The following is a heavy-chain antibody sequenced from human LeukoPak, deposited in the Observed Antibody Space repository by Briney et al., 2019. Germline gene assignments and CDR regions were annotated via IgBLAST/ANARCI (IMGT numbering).Heavy chain of an antibody. D-gene: IGHD1-26*01. V-gene: IGHV3-11*04. CDR1: GLTSGNYY. Sequence: GGSLEPSGAPSGLTSGNYYMSWIGKLQGRGLEWVSYISSSGSTIYYADSVKGRFTISRDNAKNSLYLQMNSLRAEDTAVYYCARDVSYAHAFDIWGQGTMVTVSS. CDR3: ARDVSYAHAFDI. J-gene: IGHJ3*02. CDR2: ISSSGSTI.